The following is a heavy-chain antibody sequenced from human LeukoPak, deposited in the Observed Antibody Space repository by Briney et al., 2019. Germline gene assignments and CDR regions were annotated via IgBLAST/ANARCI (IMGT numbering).Heavy chain of an antibody. D-gene: IGHD3-3*01. J-gene: IGHJ4*02. CDR3: ACYDFWSGYYDFDY. CDR1: GFTFSSYA. CDR2: ISSSSSYI. Sequence: GGSLRLSCAASGFTFSSYAMSWVRQAPGKGLEWVSSISSSSSYIYYADSVKGRFTISRDNAKKSLYLQMNSLRAEDTAVYYCACYDFWSGYYDFDYWGQGTLVTVSS. V-gene: IGHV3-21*01.